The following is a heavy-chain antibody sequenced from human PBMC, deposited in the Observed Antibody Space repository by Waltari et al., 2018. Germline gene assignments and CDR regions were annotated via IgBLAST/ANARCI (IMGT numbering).Heavy chain of an antibody. CDR2: FEPEDCET. J-gene: IGHJ6*03. D-gene: IGHD6-13*01. Sequence: QVQLVQSGAEVKKPGASVKVSCKVSGYTLTELSMHWVRQAPGKGLEWMGGFEPEDCETIYGQKFQGRVTMTEDTSTDTAYMELSSLRSEDTAVYYCATGQLGLPGYYYMDVWGKGTTVTVSS. CDR1: GYTLTELS. V-gene: IGHV1-24*01. CDR3: ATGQLGLPGYYYMDV.